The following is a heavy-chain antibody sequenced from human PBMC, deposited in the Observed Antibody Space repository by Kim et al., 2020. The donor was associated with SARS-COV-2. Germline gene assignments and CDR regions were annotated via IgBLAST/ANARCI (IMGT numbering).Heavy chain of an antibody. CDR2: TSASAGNA. V-gene: IGHV3-23*01. CDR3: VKNEKRSDTSACDS. Sequence: GGSLRLSCAASGFTLSSSAMTWVRQAPGKGLEWVSSTSASAGNANYADSVKGRFTISRDNSKNTLYLQMDSLRVEDTAIYYCVKNEKRSDTSACDSWGQGTLVTISS. J-gene: IGHJ4*02. D-gene: IGHD1-26*01. CDR1: GFTLSSSA.